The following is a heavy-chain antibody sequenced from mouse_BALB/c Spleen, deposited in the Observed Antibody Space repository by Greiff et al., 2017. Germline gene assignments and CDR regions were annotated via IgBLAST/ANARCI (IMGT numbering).Heavy chain of an antibody. J-gene: IGHJ2*01. CDR2: IYPGDGDT. CDR1: GYAFSSYW. V-gene: IGHV1-80*01. CDR3: ARWGSTVRYFDY. Sequence: VKLLESGAELVRPGSSVKISCKASGYAFSSYWMNWVKQRPGQGLEWIGQIYPGDGDTNYNGKFKGKATLTADKSSSTAYMQLSSLTSEDSAVYFCARWGSTVRYFDYWGQGTTLTVSS. D-gene: IGHD1-1*01.